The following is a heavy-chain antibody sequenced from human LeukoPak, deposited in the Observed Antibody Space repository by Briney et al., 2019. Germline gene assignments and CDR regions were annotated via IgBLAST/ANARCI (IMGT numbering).Heavy chain of an antibody. CDR1: GYTFTSYY. J-gene: IGHJ5*02. Sequence: ASVKVSCKASGYTFTSYYMHWVRQAPGQGLEWMGIINPSGGSTSYAQKFQGRVTMTRDTSISTAYMELSRLRSDDTAVYYCARDPLYSGGGGWFDPWGQGTLVTVAS. D-gene: IGHD6-25*01. CDR3: ARDPLYSGGGGWFDP. V-gene: IGHV1-46*01. CDR2: INPSGGST.